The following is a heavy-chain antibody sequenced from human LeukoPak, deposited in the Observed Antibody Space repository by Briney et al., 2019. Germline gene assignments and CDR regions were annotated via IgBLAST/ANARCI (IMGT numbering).Heavy chain of an antibody. Sequence: GGSLRLSCAASGFTFSSYSMNWVRQAPGKGLEWVSSISSSSSYIYYADSVKGRFTISRDNAMNSLYLQMNSLRAEDTAVYYCARDQGGSYYRDAFDIWGQGTMVTVSS. J-gene: IGHJ3*02. CDR1: GFTFSSYS. V-gene: IGHV3-21*01. D-gene: IGHD1-26*01. CDR2: ISSSSSYI. CDR3: ARDQGGSYYRDAFDI.